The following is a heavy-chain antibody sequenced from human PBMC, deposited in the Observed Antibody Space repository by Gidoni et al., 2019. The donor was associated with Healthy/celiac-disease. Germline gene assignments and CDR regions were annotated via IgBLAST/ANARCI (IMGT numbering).Heavy chain of an antibody. D-gene: IGHD1-26*01. V-gene: IGHV1-2*02. CDR3: ASGIVGATAYYYYGMDV. CDR2: INPNSGGT. Sequence: QVQLVQSGAEVKKPGASVKVSCKASGYPFTGYYMHWVRQAPGQGLEWMGWINPNSGGTNYAQKFQGRVTMTRDTSISTAYMELSRLRSDDTAVYYCASGIVGATAYYYYGMDVWGQGTTVTVSS. CDR1: GYPFTGYY. J-gene: IGHJ6*02.